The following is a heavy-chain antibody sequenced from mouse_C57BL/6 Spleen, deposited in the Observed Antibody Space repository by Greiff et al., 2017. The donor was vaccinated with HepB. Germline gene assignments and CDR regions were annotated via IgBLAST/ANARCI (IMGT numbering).Heavy chain of an antibody. J-gene: IGHJ1*03. Sequence: QVQLQQSGAELARPGASVKLSCKASGYTFTSYGISWVKQRTGQGLEWIARIYPGSGNTYYNEKFKGKATLTAEKSSSTAYMQLSSLTSEDSAVYFCARTAFYAQRKGYFDVWGTGTTVTVSS. D-gene: IGHD3-1*01. CDR3: ARTAFYAQRKGYFDV. CDR2: IYPGSGNT. CDR1: GYTFTSYG. V-gene: IGHV1-81*01.